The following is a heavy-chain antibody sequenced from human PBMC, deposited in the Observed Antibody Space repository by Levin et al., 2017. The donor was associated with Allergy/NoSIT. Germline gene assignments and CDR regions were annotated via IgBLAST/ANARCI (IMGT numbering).Heavy chain of an antibody. V-gene: IGHV1-69*13. J-gene: IGHJ3*02. Sequence: VASVKVSCKASGGTFSSYAISWVRQAPGQGLEWMGGIIPIFGTANYAQKFQGRVTITADESTSTAYMELSSLRSEDTAVYYCARGYSYGWLVRAFDIWGQGTMVTVSS. CDR2: IIPIFGTA. CDR1: GGTFSSYA. CDR3: ARGYSYGWLVRAFDI. D-gene: IGHD5-18*01.